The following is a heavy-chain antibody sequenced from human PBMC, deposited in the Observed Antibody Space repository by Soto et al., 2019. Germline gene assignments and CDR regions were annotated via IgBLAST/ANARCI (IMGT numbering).Heavy chain of an antibody. V-gene: IGHV1-46*01. Sequence: ASVKVSCKASGYTFTSYYMHWLRQSPGQGLEWMGIINPSGGSTGYAQKFQGRVTMTRDTSTSTVYMELSSLRSEDTAVYYCARDPVIAAAGTPFDYWGQGTLVTVSS. CDR1: GYTFTSYY. J-gene: IGHJ4*02. D-gene: IGHD6-13*01. CDR2: INPSGGST. CDR3: ARDPVIAAAGTPFDY.